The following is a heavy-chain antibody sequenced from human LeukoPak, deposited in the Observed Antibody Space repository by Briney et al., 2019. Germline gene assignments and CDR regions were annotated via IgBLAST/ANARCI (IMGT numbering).Heavy chain of an antibody. V-gene: IGHV3-53*01. Sequence: GGSLRLSCAASGFTFSSYFMTWVRQAPGKGLEWVSVIYSGDNTYYADSVKGRFTISRDISKNTLCLQMNSLRAEDTATYYCARDTGSGYCSGGRCRGAFDIWGQGTTVTVSS. J-gene: IGHJ3*02. CDR3: ARDTGSGYCSGGRCRGAFDI. CDR1: GFTFSSYF. D-gene: IGHD2-15*01. CDR2: IYSGDNT.